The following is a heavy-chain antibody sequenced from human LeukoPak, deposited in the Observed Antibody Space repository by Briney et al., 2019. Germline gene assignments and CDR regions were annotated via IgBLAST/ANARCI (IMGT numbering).Heavy chain of an antibody. D-gene: IGHD4-11*01. J-gene: IGHJ4*02. Sequence: SGPALVKPTQTLTLTCTFSGFSLSTSGMCVSWIRQPPGKALEWLARIDWDDDKYYSTTLKTRLTISKDTSKNQVVLTMTNMEPVDTATYYCARSNTQTTVTRVFDYWGQGTLVTVSS. CDR2: IDWDDDK. CDR1: GFSLSTSGMC. CDR3: ARSNTQTTVTRVFDY. V-gene: IGHV2-70*11.